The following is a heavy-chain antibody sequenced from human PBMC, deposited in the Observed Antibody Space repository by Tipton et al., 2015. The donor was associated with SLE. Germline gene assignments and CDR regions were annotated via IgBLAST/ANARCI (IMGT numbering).Heavy chain of an antibody. Sequence: TLSLTCTVSGGSISSGGYYWSWIRQPPGKGLEWIGEINHSGSTNYNPSLKSRVTISVDTSKNQFSLKLSSVTAADTAVYYCASYSSPWYFDYWGQGTLVTVSS. CDR2: INHSGST. D-gene: IGHD6-13*01. CDR1: GGSISSGGYY. J-gene: IGHJ4*02. V-gene: IGHV4-61*08. CDR3: ASYSSPWYFDY.